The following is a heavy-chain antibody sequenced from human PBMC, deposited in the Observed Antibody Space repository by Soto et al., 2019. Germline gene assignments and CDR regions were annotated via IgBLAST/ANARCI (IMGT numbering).Heavy chain of an antibody. CDR2: IYNDGTT. D-gene: IGHD3-10*01. Sequence: GGSLRLSCTASGLSVRNNYMSWVRQAPGMGLEWVSVIYNDGTTYYADSVKGRLTISRDTSKDTLSLQMDSLRAEDTAVYYCVRPLPSGRNYGMDVWGQGTTVTVSS. CDR1: GLSVRNNY. J-gene: IGHJ6*02. CDR3: VRPLPSGRNYGMDV. V-gene: IGHV3-53*01.